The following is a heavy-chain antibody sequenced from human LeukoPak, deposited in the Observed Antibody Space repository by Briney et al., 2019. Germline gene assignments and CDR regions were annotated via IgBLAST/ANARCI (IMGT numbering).Heavy chain of an antibody. CDR3: ASKDLIHYYDSSDHQGTFDY. J-gene: IGHJ4*02. Sequence: ASVKVSCTASGYTFTGYYMHWVRQAPGQGLEWMGWINPNSGGTNYAQKFQGRVTMTRDTSISTAYMELSRLRSDDTAVYYCASKDLIHYYDSSDHQGTFDYWGQGTLVTVSS. D-gene: IGHD3-22*01. CDR1: GYTFTGYY. V-gene: IGHV1-2*02. CDR2: INPNSGGT.